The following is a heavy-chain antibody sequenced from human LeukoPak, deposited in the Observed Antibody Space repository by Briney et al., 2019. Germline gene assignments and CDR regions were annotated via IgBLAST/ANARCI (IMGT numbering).Heavy chain of an antibody. Sequence: SETLSLTCTVSGGSISSYYWSWIRQPPGKGLELIGYIYYSGSTNYNPSLTSRVTISVDTSKNQFSLKLSSVTAADTAVYYCARGVVRGVIASRLYYFDYWGQGTLVTVSS. CDR1: GGSISSYY. J-gene: IGHJ4*02. CDR3: ARGVVRGVIASRLYYFDY. V-gene: IGHV4-59*01. CDR2: IYYSGST. D-gene: IGHD3-10*01.